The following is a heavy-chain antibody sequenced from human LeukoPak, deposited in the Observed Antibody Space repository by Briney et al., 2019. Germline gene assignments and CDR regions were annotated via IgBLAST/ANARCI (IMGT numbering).Heavy chain of an antibody. Sequence: PGGSLRLSCAASGFTFSSYDMHWVRQAPGKGLEWVAFIQYDGSNKYYADSVKGRFTISRDNSKNTLYLQMNSLRAEDTAVYYCARASLRFLEWLSLPYYFDYWGQGTLVTVSS. D-gene: IGHD3-3*01. CDR3: ARASLRFLEWLSLPYYFDY. V-gene: IGHV3-30*02. J-gene: IGHJ4*02. CDR1: GFTFSSYD. CDR2: IQYDGSNK.